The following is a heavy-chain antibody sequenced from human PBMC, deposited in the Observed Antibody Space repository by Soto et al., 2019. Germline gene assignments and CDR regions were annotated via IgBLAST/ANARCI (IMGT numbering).Heavy chain of an antibody. CDR3: PRRLLSSSWYFDP. J-gene: IGHJ4*02. D-gene: IGHD6-13*01. V-gene: IGHV4-39*03. Sequence: QLQLQESGPGLVKPSETLSLTCTVSSGSVTNSLYYWGWIRQPPGKGQEWIGTIYHSGSTYYNPSLRGRVIISVDTSRNQFSLRVPSVTAADSAVYYLPRRLLSSSWYFDPCGQGTLVTVSS. CDR2: IYHSGST. CDR1: SGSVTNSLYY.